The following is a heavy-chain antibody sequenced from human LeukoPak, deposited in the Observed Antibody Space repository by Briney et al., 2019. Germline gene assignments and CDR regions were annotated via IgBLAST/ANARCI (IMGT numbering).Heavy chain of an antibody. V-gene: IGHV3-23*01. CDR3: ARHRYNYDTPFDH. CDR1: GFTFSSYA. D-gene: IGHD3-22*01. CDR2: ISGTGGST. Sequence: GGSLRLSCAASGFTFSSYAMSWVRQAPGKGLDWVSAISGTGGSTYYADSVQGRFTISRDNSKNTLYLQMNSLRAEDTAVYYCARHRYNYDTPFDHWGQGTLVTVSS. J-gene: IGHJ4*02.